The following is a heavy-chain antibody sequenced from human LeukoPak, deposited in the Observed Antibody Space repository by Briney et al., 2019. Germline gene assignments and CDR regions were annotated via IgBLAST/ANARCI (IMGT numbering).Heavy chain of an antibody. CDR3: TRSWIQLWTPDFDH. V-gene: IGHV1-2*06. D-gene: IGHD5-18*01. J-gene: IGHJ4*02. CDR2: INPNSGGT. CDR1: GYTFGGHY. Sequence: ASVKVSCKASGYTFGGHYLHWVRQAPGQGLEWMGRINPNSGGTKYAQKFQNRVTMTSDTSVSTAYMELNGLRSDDTAIYYCTRSWIQLWTPDFDHWGQGTLVTVSS.